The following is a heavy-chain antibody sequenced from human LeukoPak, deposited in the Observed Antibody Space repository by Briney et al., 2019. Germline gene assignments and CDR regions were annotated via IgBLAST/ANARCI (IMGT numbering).Heavy chain of an antibody. CDR2: IRYDGSNK. Sequence: GGSLRLSCAASGFTFSSYGMHWVRQAPGKGLEWVAFIRYDGSNKYYADSVKGRFTISRDNSKNTLYLQMNSLRAEDTAVYYCAKDVSSSWYSFGDYWGQGTLVTVSS. CDR1: GFTFSSYG. D-gene: IGHD6-13*01. CDR3: AKDVSSSWYSFGDY. J-gene: IGHJ4*02. V-gene: IGHV3-30*02.